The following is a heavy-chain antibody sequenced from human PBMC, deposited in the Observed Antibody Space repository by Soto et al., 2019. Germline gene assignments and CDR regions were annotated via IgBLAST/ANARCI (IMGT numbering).Heavy chain of an antibody. J-gene: IGHJ4*02. Sequence: GGSLRLSCAASGFTFSSYAMSWVRQAPGKGLEWVPAISGSGGSTYYADSVKGRFTISRDNSKNTLYLQMNSLRAEDTAVYYCAKDRVDSSGWPFDYWGQGTLVTVSS. CDR2: ISGSGGST. CDR1: GFTFSSYA. D-gene: IGHD6-19*01. CDR3: AKDRVDSSGWPFDY. V-gene: IGHV3-23*01.